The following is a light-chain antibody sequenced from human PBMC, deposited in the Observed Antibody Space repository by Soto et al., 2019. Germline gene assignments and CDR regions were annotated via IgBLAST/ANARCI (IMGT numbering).Light chain of an antibody. CDR3: QQYYNTPLT. V-gene: IGKV4-1*01. CDR1: QSVLYSSTNKNY. Sequence: DIVMTQSPDSLAVSLGDRATINCKSSQSVLYSSTNKNYLAWYQQKPGQPPKLLIYWSSTRESGVPDRFSGSGSGTDFTHSISSLQAEDVAVYYCQQYYNTPLTFGGGTKVEIK. J-gene: IGKJ4*01. CDR2: WSS.